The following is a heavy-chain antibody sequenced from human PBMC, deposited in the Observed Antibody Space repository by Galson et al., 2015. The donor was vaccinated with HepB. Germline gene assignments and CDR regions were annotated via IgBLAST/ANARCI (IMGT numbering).Heavy chain of an antibody. Sequence: SLRLSCAASGFTFSSYAMSWVRQAPGKGLEWVSAISGSGGSTYYADSVKGRFTISRDNSKNTLYLQMNILRAEDTAVYYCAKDWGVKVVITIDYWGQGTLVTVSS. CDR1: GFTFSSYA. CDR2: ISGSGGST. V-gene: IGHV3-23*01. CDR3: AKDWGVKVVITIDY. D-gene: IGHD3-22*01. J-gene: IGHJ4*02.